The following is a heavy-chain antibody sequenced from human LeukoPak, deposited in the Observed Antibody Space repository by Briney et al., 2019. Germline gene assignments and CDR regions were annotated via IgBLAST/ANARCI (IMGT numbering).Heavy chain of an antibody. J-gene: IGHJ5*01. Sequence: PSETLSLTCADYGGSFSGYYWSWIRQPPGKGREWMGEINHRGSSNYNPSLKSRVTISVDTSKHPFSLKLSSVTAADMAVYYCARAPSRYDVLTGYYGGWFDSWGQGTLVTVSS. CDR2: INHRGSS. CDR1: GGSFSGYY. CDR3: ARAPSRYDVLTGYYGGWFDS. V-gene: IGHV4-34*01. D-gene: IGHD3-9*01.